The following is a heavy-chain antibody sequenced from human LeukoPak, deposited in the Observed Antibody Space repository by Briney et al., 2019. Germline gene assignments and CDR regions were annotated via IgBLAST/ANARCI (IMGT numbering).Heavy chain of an antibody. V-gene: IGHV4-34*01. J-gene: IGHJ1*01. CDR1: GGSFSGYY. CDR3: ASPDTASDSDFQH. CDR2: INHSGST. D-gene: IGHD2-21*01. Sequence: SETLSLTCAVYGGSFSGYYWSWIRQPPGKGLEWIGEINHSGSTNYNPPLKSRVTISVDTSKNQFSLKLSSVTAADTAVYYCASPDTASDSDFQHWGQGTLVTVSS.